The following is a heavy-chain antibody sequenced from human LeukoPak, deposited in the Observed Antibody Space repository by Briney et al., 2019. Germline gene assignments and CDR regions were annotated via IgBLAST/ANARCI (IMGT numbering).Heavy chain of an antibody. CDR3: LRWYWFDP. V-gene: IGHV3-15*01. CDR1: GFTFSDAW. J-gene: IGHJ5*02. Sequence: PGGSLRLSCAASGFTFSDAWMSWVRQAPGKGLEWVGRIKSKTDGGTTDYTTPVKGRFTISRDDSKNTLYLQMNSLKTEDTAVYYCLRWYWFDPWGQGTLVTVSS. CDR2: IKSKTDGGTT. D-gene: IGHD4-23*01.